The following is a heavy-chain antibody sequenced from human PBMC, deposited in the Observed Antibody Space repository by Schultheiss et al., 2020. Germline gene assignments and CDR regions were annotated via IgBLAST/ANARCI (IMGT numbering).Heavy chain of an antibody. D-gene: IGHD2-21*01. V-gene: IGHV3-66*04. CDR1: GFTVSSNY. J-gene: IGHJ6*03. Sequence: GGSLRLSCAASGFTVSSNYMSWVRQAPGKGLEWVSVIYPGDTTYYADSVKGRFTISRDNSKNTLYLQMHSLRAEDTAVFYCARLPSCCGECYSTPYYYFYMDVWGKGTTVNVSS. CDR3: ARLPSCCGECYSTPYYYFYMDV. CDR2: IYPGDTT.